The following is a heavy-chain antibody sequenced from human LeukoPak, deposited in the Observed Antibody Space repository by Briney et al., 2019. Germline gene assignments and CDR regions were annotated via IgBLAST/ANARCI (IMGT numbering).Heavy chain of an antibody. CDR2: ISSSSSYI. D-gene: IGHD1-14*01. CDR3: ARDHGLDGTYGMDV. Sequence: PGGSLRLSRAASGFTFSSYSMNWVRQAPGKGLEWVSSISSSSSYIYYADSVKGRFTISRDNAKNSLYLQMNSLRAEDTAVYYCARDHGLDGTYGMDVWGQGTTVTVS. J-gene: IGHJ6*02. V-gene: IGHV3-21*01. CDR1: GFTFSSYS.